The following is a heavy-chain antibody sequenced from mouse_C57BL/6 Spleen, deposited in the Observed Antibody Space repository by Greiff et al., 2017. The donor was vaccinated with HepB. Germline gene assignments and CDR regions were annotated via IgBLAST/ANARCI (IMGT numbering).Heavy chain of an antibody. V-gene: IGHV1-42*01. J-gene: IGHJ3*01. Sequence: EVQLQQSGPELVKPGASVKISCKASGYSFTGYYMNWVKQSPEKSLEWIGEINPSTGGTTYNQKFKAKATLTVDKSSSTADMQLKSLTSEDSAVYYCARIYAAHGAYWGQGTLVTVSA. D-gene: IGHD2-3*01. CDR3: ARIYAAHGAY. CDR1: GYSFTGYY. CDR2: INPSTGGT.